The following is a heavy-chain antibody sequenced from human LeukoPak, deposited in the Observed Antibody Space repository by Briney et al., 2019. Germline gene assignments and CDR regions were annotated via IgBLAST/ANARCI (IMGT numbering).Heavy chain of an antibody. J-gene: IGHJ5*02. Sequence: SETLSLTCTVSGGSISSYYWSWIRQPPGKGLEWIGYIYYSGSTNYNPSLKSRVTISVDTSKNQFSLKLSSVTAADTAVYHCASGTVQLEAGGWFDPWGQGTLVTVSS. CDR2: IYYSGST. CDR1: GGSISSYY. V-gene: IGHV4-59*01. CDR3: ASGTVQLEAGGWFDP. D-gene: IGHD1-1*01.